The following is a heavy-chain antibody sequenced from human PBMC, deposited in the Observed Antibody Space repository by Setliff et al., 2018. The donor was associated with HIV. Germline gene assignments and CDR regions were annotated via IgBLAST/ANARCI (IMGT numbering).Heavy chain of an antibody. CDR1: GYTFTSYA. D-gene: IGHD4-17*01. V-gene: IGHV7-4-1*02. CDR2: INTHTGSP. Sequence: ASVKVSCKASGYTFTSYAMNWVRQAPGQGLEWMGWINTHTGSPTYAQAFTGRFVFSVGTSVSTAYLQISSLKAEDTAVYYCARALYGDYGGDINWFDPWGQGTLVTVSS. J-gene: IGHJ5*02. CDR3: ARALYGDYGGDINWFDP.